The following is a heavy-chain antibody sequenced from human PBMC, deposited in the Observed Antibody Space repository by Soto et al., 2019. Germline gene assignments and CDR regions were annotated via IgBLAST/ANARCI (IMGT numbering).Heavy chain of an antibody. J-gene: IGHJ6*02. CDR2: IYYSGST. V-gene: IGHV4-39*01. Sequence: SETLSLTCTVSGGSISSSSYYWGWIRQPPGKGLEWIGSIYYSGSTYYNPSLKSRVTISVDTSKNQFSLKLSSVTAADTAVYYCARLGSGRLWFGELPSYNYYYGMDVWGQGTTVT. D-gene: IGHD3-10*01. CDR3: ARLGSGRLWFGELPSYNYYYGMDV. CDR1: GGSISSSSYY.